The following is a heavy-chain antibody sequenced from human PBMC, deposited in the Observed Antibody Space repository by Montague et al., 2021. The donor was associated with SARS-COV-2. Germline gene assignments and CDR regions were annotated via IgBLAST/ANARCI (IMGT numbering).Heavy chain of an antibody. J-gene: IGHJ5*02. Sequence: PALVKPTQTLTLTCTFSGLSLSTSGICVSWIRQPPGKALEWLARIDWDDDKYYSTSLKTRLTISKDTSKNQVVLTMTSMDPVDTATYYCARILVAAAGSPFDPWGQGTLVTVSS. D-gene: IGHD6-13*01. V-gene: IGHV2-70*11. CDR2: IDWDDDK. CDR1: GLSLSTSGIC. CDR3: ARILVAAAGSPFDP.